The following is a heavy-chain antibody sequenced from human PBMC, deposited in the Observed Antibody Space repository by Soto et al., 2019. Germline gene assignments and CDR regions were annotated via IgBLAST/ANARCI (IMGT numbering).Heavy chain of an antibody. J-gene: IGHJ4*02. Sequence: QVQLQESGPGLLKPSQTLSLICTVSGGSMRSGGYYWSWIRQHPGKGLEWIGYIYYSGSTYYNPSHTIRVSISINTSKNQFSPKLNSVTAADTAVYYCTRSFTGLSDYWGQGTLVTVSS. CDR2: IYYSGST. CDR1: GGSMRSGGYY. CDR3: TRSFTGLSDY. V-gene: IGHV4-31*03.